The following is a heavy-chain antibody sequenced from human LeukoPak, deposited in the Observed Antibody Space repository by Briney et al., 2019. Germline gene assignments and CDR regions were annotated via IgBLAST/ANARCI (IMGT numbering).Heavy chain of an antibody. D-gene: IGHD3-22*01. CDR1: GYTFTSYG. V-gene: IGHV1-18*01. CDR2: ISAYNGNT. CDR3: SKNHDSSGYPPENDAFDM. Sequence: ASVKVSCKASGYTFTSYGISWVRQAPGQGLEWMGWISAYNGNTNYAQKLQGRVTMTTDTSTSTAYMELRSLRSDDTAVYYCSKNHDSSGYPPENDAFDMWGEGTMVSVS. J-gene: IGHJ3*02.